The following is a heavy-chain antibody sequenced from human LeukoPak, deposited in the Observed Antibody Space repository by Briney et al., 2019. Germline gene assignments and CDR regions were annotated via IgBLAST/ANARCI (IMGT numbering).Heavy chain of an antibody. CDR2: INSDGSST. V-gene: IGHV3-74*01. J-gene: IGHJ6*02. Sequence: GGSLRLSCAASGFTFSSYWMHWVRQAPGKGLVWVSRINSDGSSTSYADSVKGRFTISRDNAKNTLYLQMNSLRAEDTAVYYCAEGYYYYGMDVWGQGTTVTVSS. CDR1: GFTFSSYW. CDR3: AEGYYYYGMDV.